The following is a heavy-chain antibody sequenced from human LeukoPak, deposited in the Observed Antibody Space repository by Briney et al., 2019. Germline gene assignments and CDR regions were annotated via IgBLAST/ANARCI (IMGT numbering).Heavy chain of an antibody. D-gene: IGHD2-2*01. CDR2: IIPVLSTT. V-gene: IGHV1-69*05. CDR3: ANSSTTLNVFGP. CDR1: GGSLSNYA. Sequence: EASVKVSCKTSGGSLSNYAFNWERQAPGQGLEWMGGIIPVLSTTNYAQKFQGRVTITTDESTNTAYMEMSSLTSEDTAVYFCANSSTTLNVFGPWGQGTLVTVSS. J-gene: IGHJ5*02.